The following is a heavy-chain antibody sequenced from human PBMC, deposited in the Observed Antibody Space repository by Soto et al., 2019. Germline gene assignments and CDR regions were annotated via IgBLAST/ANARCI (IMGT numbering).Heavy chain of an antibody. Sequence: PSETLSLTCTVSGGSINDYYWSWIRQPPGKGLEWIGDIYYSGSTNYTPSLKSRVTISVDTSKNQFSLKLSSVAAADTAVYYCARHTLGIASGFDPWGQGTLVTVS. J-gene: IGHJ5*02. CDR1: GGSINDYY. D-gene: IGHD7-27*01. V-gene: IGHV4-59*08. CDR2: IYYSGST. CDR3: ARHTLGIASGFDP.